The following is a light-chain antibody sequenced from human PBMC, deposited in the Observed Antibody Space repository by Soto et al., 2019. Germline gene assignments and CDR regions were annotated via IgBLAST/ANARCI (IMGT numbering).Light chain of an antibody. J-gene: IGLJ1*01. CDR1: SSDVGSYNL. V-gene: IGLV2-23*01. CDR2: EAS. CDR3: CSYAGNSFYV. Sequence: SVLTQPASVSGSPGQSITISCTGTSSDVGSYNLVSWYQQHPGKAPKLIIYEASKRPSGVSNRFSGSKSGNTASLTISGLQAEDEADYYCCSYAGNSFYVIGTGTKVTVL.